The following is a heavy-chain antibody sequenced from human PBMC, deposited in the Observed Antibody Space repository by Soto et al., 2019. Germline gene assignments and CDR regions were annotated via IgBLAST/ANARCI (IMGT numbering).Heavy chain of an antibody. J-gene: IGHJ6*02. CDR2: IYYIGST. Sequence: PSQTLSLTSTVAGGSISSYCWSCIRQPPGKGLQWIGYIYYIGSTNYNPSLKSRVTISGDDSKNSLYLQMNSLKTEDTAIYYCTKDLAPGIPRGLDVWGQGITVTVSS. CDR1: GGSISSYC. D-gene: IGHD2-21*02. V-gene: IGHV4-59*12. CDR3: TKDLAPGIPRGLDV.